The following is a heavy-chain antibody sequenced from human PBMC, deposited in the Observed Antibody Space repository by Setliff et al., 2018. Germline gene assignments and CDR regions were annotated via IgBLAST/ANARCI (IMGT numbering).Heavy chain of an antibody. V-gene: IGHV1-18*01. CDR3: AISSLSICTGGNCPNVFDV. CDR2: ISSYNDVT. J-gene: IGHJ3*01. Sequence: ASVKVSCKASGDTFSTYALSWVRQAPGQGLEWVGWISSYNDVTSYAQRFQGRVTLTTDTSTSAAYMELRSLRSDDTAVYYCAISSLSICTGGNCPNVFDVWGQGTWVTVSS. CDR1: GDTFSTYA. D-gene: IGHD2-15*01.